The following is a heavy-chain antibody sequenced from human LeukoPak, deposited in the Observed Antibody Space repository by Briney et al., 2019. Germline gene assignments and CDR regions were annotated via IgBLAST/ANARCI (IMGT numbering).Heavy chain of an antibody. V-gene: IGHV3-9*01. CDR2: ISWNSGSI. Sequence: GGSLRLSCAASGFTFDDYAMRWVRQAPGKGLEWVSGISWNSGSIGYADSVKGRFTISRDNAKNSLYLQMNSLRAEDTALYYCAKDMGTGEPLDYWGQGTLVTVSS. CDR1: GFTFDDYA. J-gene: IGHJ4*02. CDR3: AKDMGTGEPLDY. D-gene: IGHD3-10*01.